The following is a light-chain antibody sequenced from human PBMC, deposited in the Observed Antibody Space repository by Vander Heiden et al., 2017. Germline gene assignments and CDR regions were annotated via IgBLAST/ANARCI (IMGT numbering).Light chain of an antibody. CDR2: WAS. V-gene: IGKV4-1*01. CDR1: QSVFFSPNNKNY. Sequence: DFVMTQSPDSLAVSLGERATINCKSSQSVFFSPNNKNYLAWYQQRPGQPPKLLIYWASTRESGVPERFSGSGSETDFTLTISSLQAEDVAVYYCQQFSIVPQTFGQGTKVEIK. J-gene: IGKJ1*01. CDR3: QQFSIVPQT.